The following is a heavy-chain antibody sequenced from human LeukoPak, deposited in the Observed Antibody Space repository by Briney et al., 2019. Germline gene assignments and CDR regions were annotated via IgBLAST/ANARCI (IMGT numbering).Heavy chain of an antibody. D-gene: IGHD1-14*01. V-gene: IGHV4-4*07. J-gene: IGHJ6*03. CDR1: GGPISSYY. CDR3: ARDRYPSVSGIYCSYMDV. Sequence: SETLSLTCTVSGGPISSYYWSWIRQPAGKGLEWIGRIYSSGSTNYNPSLKSRVTMSVDTSKNQFSLKLSSVTAADTAVYYCARDRYPSVSGIYCSYMDVWGKGTTVTVSS. CDR2: IYSSGST.